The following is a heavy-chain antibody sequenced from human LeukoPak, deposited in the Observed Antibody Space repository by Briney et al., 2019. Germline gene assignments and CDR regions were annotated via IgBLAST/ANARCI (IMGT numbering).Heavy chain of an antibody. CDR2: IYYSGST. CDR1: GYSISSGYY. CDR3: ARRTISPGLDAFDI. J-gene: IGHJ3*02. V-gene: IGHV4-61*01. D-gene: IGHD3-3*01. Sequence: SETLSLTCAVSGYSISSGYYWGLIRQPPGKGLEWIGYIYYSGSTNYNPSLKSRVTISVDTSKNQFSLKLSSVTAADTAVYYCARRTISPGLDAFDIWGQGTMVTVSS.